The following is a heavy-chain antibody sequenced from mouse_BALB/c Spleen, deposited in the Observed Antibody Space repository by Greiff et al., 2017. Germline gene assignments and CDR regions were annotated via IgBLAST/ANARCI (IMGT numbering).Heavy chain of an antibody. D-gene: IGHD1-2*01. CDR2: IYPGDGDT. J-gene: IGHJ2*01. V-gene: IGHV1-87*01. CDR3: ASVHYYGYNY. CDR1: GYTFTSYW. Sequence: QVQLQQSGAELARPGASVKLSCKASGYTFTSYWMQWVKQRPGQGLEWIGAIYPGDGDTRYTQKFKGKATLTADKSSSTAYMQLSSLASEDSAVYDCASVHYYGYNYWGQGTTLTVSS.